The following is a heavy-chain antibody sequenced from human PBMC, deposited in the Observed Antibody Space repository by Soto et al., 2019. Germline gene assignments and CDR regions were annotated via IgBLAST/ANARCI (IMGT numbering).Heavy chain of an antibody. CDR2: IFYSGST. D-gene: IGHD6-13*01. CDR1: GGSISSSRYY. Sequence: SQTLSLTCTVSGGSISSSRYYWGWIRQPPGKGLEWIGSIFYSGSTYYNPSLKSRVTIPVDTSKNQFSLKLSSVTAADTAVYYCARERPDGSRLDPWGQGTLVTVSS. V-gene: IGHV4-39*07. J-gene: IGHJ5*02. CDR3: ARERPDGSRLDP.